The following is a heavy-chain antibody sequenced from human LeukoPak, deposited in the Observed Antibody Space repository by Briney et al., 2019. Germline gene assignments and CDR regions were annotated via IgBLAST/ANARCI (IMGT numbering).Heavy chain of an antibody. V-gene: IGHV3-7*01. CDR1: GFTFSSYW. CDR2: IKQDGSEK. J-gene: IGHJ6*02. CDR3: AREGTATTWYYYYGMDV. Sequence: PGGSLRLSCAASGFTFSSYWMSWVRQAPGKGLEWVANIKQDGSEKYYVDSVKGRFTISRDNAKNSLYLQMNSLRAEDTAVYYCAREGTATTWYYYYGMDVWGQGTTVTVSS. D-gene: IGHD4-17*01.